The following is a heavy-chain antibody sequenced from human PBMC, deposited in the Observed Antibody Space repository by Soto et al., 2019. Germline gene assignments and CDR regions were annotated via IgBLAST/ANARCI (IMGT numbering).Heavy chain of an antibody. Sequence: SETLSLTCTVSGGSISSSSYYWGWIRQPPGKGLEWIGSIYYSGSTYYNPSLKSRVTISVDTSKNQFSLKLSSVTAADMAVYYCARQFSSSSWFFDYWGQGTLVTVSS. CDR1: GGSISSSSYY. D-gene: IGHD6-13*01. J-gene: IGHJ4*02. CDR3: ARQFSSSSWFFDY. V-gene: IGHV4-39*01. CDR2: IYYSGST.